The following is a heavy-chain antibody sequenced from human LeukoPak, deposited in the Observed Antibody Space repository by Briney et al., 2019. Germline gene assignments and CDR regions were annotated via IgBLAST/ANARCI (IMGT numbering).Heavy chain of an antibody. Sequence: GGSLRLSCAASGFTFSSYSMNWVRQALGKGLEWVSSISSSSSYIYYADSVKGRFTISRDNAKNSLYLQMNSLRAEDTAVYYCARDSPSAYYFDYWGQGTLVTVSS. CDR3: ARDSPSAYYFDY. J-gene: IGHJ4*02. D-gene: IGHD6-19*01. CDR2: ISSSSSYI. V-gene: IGHV3-21*01. CDR1: GFTFSSYS.